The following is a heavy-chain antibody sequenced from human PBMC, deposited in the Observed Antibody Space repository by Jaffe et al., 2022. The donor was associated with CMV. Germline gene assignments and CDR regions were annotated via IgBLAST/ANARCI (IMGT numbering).Heavy chain of an antibody. CDR3: TPSTVVTPAAEYYFDY. Sequence: EVQLVESGGGLVQPGRSLRLSCTASGFTFGDYAMSWVRQAPGKGLEWVGFIRSKAYGGTTEYAASVKGRFTISRDDSKSIAYLQMNSLKTEDTAVYYCTPSTVVTPAAEYYFDYWGQGTLVTVSS. CDR1: GFTFGDYA. J-gene: IGHJ4*02. V-gene: IGHV3-49*04. D-gene: IGHD4-17*01. CDR2: IRSKAYGGTT.